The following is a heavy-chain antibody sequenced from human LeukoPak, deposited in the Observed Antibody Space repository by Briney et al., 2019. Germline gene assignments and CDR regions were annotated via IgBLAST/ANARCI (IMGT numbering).Heavy chain of an antibody. D-gene: IGHD6-13*01. CDR3: ARELWLRSKAAAGSGGFDP. J-gene: IGHJ5*02. CDR2: INPNSGGT. CDR1: GYTFTGYY. V-gene: IGHV1-2*02. Sequence: ASVKVSCKASGYTFTGYYMHWVRQAPGQGLEWMGWINPNSGGTNYAQKFQGRVTMTRDTSISTAYMELSRLRSDDTAVCYCARELWLRSKAAAGSGGFDPWGQGTLVTVSS.